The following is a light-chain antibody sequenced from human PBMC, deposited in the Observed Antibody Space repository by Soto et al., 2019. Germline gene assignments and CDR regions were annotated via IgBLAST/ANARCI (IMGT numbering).Light chain of an antibody. CDR3: AAWDDSLNGYV. J-gene: IGLJ1*01. CDR1: SSNIGSNN. CDR2: ANN. V-gene: IGLV1-44*01. Sequence: QSVLTQPPSASGTPGQRVTIFCSGSSSNIGSNNVNWCQQFPGTAPKLLIYANNQPPSGVPDRFSGSKSDTSASLAISGLQSEDEGDYYCAAWDDSLNGYVLGAGTKVTVL.